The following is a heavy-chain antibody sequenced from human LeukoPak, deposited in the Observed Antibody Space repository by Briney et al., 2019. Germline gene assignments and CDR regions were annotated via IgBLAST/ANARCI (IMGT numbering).Heavy chain of an antibody. CDR3: ARGRDTVSTPFDY. D-gene: IGHD2-15*01. CDR1: GFTFSNCW. V-gene: IGHV3-74*01. CDR2: INPDGSRT. J-gene: IGHJ4*02. Sequence: GGSLRLSCGGSGFTFSNCWFHWVRQAPGKGLVWVSRINPDGSRTDYADSVRGRFTISRDNSNNTLYLQLNSLRADDTAVYYCARGRDTVSTPFDYWGQGTLVTVSS.